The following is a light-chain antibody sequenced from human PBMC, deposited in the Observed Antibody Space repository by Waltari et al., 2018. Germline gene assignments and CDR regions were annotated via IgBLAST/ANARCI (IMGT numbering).Light chain of an antibody. J-gene: IGLJ2*01. Sequence: QSALTQPRSVSGSPGQSVTISCTGTSSDVGGYKYVSWYQQHPGKAPKLMISDVTERPSGVPDSFSGSNSGNTASLTISGLQAEDEGDYYCCSYAGGDTLVFGGGNKLTVL. CDR3: CSYAGGDTLV. CDR1: SSDVGGYKY. V-gene: IGLV2-11*01. CDR2: DVT.